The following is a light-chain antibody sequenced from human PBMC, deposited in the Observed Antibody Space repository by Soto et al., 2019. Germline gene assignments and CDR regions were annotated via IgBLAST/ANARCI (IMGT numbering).Light chain of an antibody. Sequence: QTVLTQPASGSGSPGQSITISCTGTSSDVGNYNYVSWYQQYPGRVPKLLIYMVSNRPSGVSNRFSGSKSGNTASLTISGLQAEDEADYFCTSPTPGSLYVFATWTKVTVL. CDR1: SSDVGNYNY. CDR3: TSPTPGSLYV. CDR2: MVS. J-gene: IGLJ1*01. V-gene: IGLV2-14*01.